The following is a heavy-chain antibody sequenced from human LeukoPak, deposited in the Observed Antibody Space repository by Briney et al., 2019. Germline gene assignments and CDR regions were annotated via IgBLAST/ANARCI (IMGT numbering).Heavy chain of an antibody. CDR2: IIPVFNTA. Sequence: SVKVSCKASGYTFTGYYMHWVRQAPRQGLEWMGGIIPVFNTADQAQKFQDRVTITADESTSTAYMELSSLRSEDTAVYYCARCPWQRDGQGAYYFDYWGQGTLVTVSS. V-gene: IGHV1-69*13. J-gene: IGHJ4*02. D-gene: IGHD5-12*01. CDR3: ARCPWQRDGQGAYYFDY. CDR1: GYTFTGYY.